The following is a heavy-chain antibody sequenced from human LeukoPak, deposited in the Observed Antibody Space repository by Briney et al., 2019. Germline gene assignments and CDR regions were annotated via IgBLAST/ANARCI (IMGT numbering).Heavy chain of an antibody. D-gene: IGHD1-14*01. J-gene: IGHJ6*02. V-gene: IGHV3-23*01. CDR1: GFTFNNYA. CDR3: AKVSGGGLYYDGMDV. CDR2: ISGSGGTT. Sequence: GGSLRLSCAASGFTFNNYAMDWVRQAPGKGLEWVSVISGSGGTTYYADSVKGRFTISRDSSKNTLYLQMNSLRAEDTAVYYCAKVSGGGLYYDGMDVWGQGTTVTVSS.